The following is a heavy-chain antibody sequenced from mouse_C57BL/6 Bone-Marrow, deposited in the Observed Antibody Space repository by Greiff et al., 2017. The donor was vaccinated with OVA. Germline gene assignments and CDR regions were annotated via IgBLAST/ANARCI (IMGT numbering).Heavy chain of an antibody. V-gene: IGHV5-4*01. CDR2: ISDGGSYT. CDR1: GFTFSSYA. J-gene: IGHJ3*01. Sequence: EVKVVESGGGLVKPGGSLKLSCAASGFTFSSYAMSWVRQTPEKRLEWVATISDGGSYTYYPDNVKGRFTISRDNAKNNLYLQMSHLKSEDTAMYYCARENFYYGSLFAYWGQGTLVTVSA. D-gene: IGHD1-1*01. CDR3: ARENFYYGSLFAY.